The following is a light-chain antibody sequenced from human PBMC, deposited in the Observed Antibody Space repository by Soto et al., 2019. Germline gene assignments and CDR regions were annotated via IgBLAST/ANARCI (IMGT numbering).Light chain of an antibody. CDR1: QSVTSNY. V-gene: IGKV3-20*01. CDR3: QQYGRSPLLYT. CDR2: GAS. J-gene: IGKJ2*01. Sequence: EIMLTQSPGTLSLSPGEGATLSCRASQSVTSNYLAWYQQKPGQAPRLLIYGASTRAAGVPARFSGSGSGTDFTLAITRLEPEDFAVYYCQQYGRSPLLYTFGQGTKLGVK.